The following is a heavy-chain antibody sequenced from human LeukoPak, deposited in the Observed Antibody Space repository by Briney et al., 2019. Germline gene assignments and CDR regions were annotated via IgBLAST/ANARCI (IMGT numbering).Heavy chain of an antibody. V-gene: IGHV3-21*01. Sequence: PGGSLRLSCAASGFTFSSYSMNWVRQPPGKGREWVASISSSSSYIYYADSVKGRFTISRDNAKNSLYLQMNSLRAEDTAVYYCARDHSGSYYYYGMDVWGQGTTVTVSS. CDR1: GFTFSSYS. J-gene: IGHJ6*02. CDR2: ISSSSSYI. D-gene: IGHD1-26*01. CDR3: ARDHSGSYYYYGMDV.